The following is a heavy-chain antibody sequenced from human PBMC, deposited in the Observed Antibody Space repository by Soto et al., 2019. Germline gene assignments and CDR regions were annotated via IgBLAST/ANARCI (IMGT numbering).Heavy chain of an antibody. Sequence: PSETLSLTCAVYGGSFSGYYWSWIRQPPGKGLEWIGEINHSGSTNYNPSLKSRVTISVDTSKNQFSLKLSSVTAADTAVYYCARKRVLRSSEDYYYYYMDVWGKGTTVTVSS. CDR3: ARKRVLRSSEDYYYYYMDV. CDR1: GGSFSGYY. V-gene: IGHV4-34*01. CDR2: INHSGST. J-gene: IGHJ6*03. D-gene: IGHD5-12*01.